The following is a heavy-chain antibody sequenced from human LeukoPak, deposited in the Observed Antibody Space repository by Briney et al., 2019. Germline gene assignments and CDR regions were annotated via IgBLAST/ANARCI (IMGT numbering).Heavy chain of an antibody. D-gene: IGHD6-13*01. V-gene: IGHV3-30*02. CDR3: ARETSSSPDY. Sequence: GGSLRLSCATSGFTFTSYGMHWVRQAPGKGLEWVALIQFDGSAQYYADSVKGRFTISRDNAKNSLYLQMNSLRAEDTAVYYCARETSSSPDYWGQGTLVTVSS. CDR1: GFTFTSYG. CDR2: IQFDGSAQ. J-gene: IGHJ4*02.